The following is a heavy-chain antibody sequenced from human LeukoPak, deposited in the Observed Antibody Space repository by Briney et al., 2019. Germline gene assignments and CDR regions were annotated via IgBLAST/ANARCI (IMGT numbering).Heavy chain of an antibody. CDR1: GYTFTGYY. CDR3: ARDLAGYSSSRDFDY. D-gene: IGHD6-13*01. CDR2: INPNSGGT. J-gene: IGHJ4*02. V-gene: IGHV1-2*02. Sequence: ASVKVSCKASGYTFTGYYMHLVRQAPGQGLEWMGWINPNSGGTNYAQKFQGRVTMTRDTSISTAYMELSRLRSDDTAVYYCARDLAGYSSSRDFDYWGQGTLVTVSS.